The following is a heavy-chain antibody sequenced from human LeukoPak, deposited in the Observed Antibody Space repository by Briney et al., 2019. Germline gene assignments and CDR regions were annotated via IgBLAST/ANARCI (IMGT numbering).Heavy chain of an antibody. D-gene: IGHD2-15*01. CDR3: TNLPEYCSGGACQDDFDV. J-gene: IGHJ3*01. CDR2: IGDGGVRT. CDR1: GFPYSCYA. Sequence: GGSLTLSCVPSGFPYSCYAMRWVRQAPGGGLEWVSSIGDGGVRTDYADSVKGRFTISRDNSKNTLYLQMNSLRAENTALYCCTNLPEYCSGGACQDDFDVWGQGTMVTVSS. V-gene: IGHV3-23*01.